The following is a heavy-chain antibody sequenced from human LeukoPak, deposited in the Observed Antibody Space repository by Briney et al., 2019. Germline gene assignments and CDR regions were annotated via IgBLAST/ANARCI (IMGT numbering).Heavy chain of an antibody. J-gene: IGHJ6*03. D-gene: IGHD6-6*01. CDR2: ISSSGSTI. CDR3: AREGIAARLIRYYYMDV. V-gene: IGHV3-11*01. Sequence: GGSLRLSCAASGFTFSDYYMSRIRQAPGKGLEWVSYISSSGSTIYYADSVKGRFTISRDNAKNSLYLQMNSLRAEDTAVYYCAREGIAARLIRYYYMDVWGKGTTVTVSS. CDR1: GFTFSDYY.